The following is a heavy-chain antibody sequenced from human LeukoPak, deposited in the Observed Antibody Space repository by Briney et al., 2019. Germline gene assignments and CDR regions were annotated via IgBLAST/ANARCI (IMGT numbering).Heavy chain of an antibody. D-gene: IGHD4-17*01. Sequence: SGPTLVKPTQPLTLTCAFSGFSLTTSGVGVGWIRQPPGKVLELLALIYWNDDKRLSPSLKSRLTITQDTSKNQVVLTMTNMDPVGTGTYYCAHRGQRCYLGGWGQGTLVTVSS. CDR3: AHRGQRCYLGG. CDR1: GFSLTTSGVG. V-gene: IGHV2-5*01. CDR2: IYWNDDK. J-gene: IGHJ4*02.